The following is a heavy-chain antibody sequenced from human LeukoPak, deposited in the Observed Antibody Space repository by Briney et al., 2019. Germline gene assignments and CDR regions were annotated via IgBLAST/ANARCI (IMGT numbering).Heavy chain of an antibody. CDR2: IHYSGST. Sequence: SETLSLTCSVSGVSVRSYYWSWIRQPPGKGLEWIGYIHYSGSTNYNPSLKSRVIISIDTSKDEFSLKLSSVTAADTAVYYCAKSGLFYDFWSGQPDWGQGVLVTVSS. CDR1: GVSVRSYY. D-gene: IGHD3-3*01. CDR3: AKSGLFYDFWSGQPD. J-gene: IGHJ4*02. V-gene: IGHV4-59*08.